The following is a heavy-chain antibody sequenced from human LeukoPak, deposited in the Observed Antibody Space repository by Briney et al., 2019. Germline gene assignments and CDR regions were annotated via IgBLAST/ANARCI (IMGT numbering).Heavy chain of an antibody. V-gene: IGHV1-2*02. D-gene: IGHD1-1*01. J-gene: IGHJ5*02. CDR3: ARRTTAEVGTSINWFDP. CDR1: GYTFTNYY. CDR2: IHPNSGGT. Sequence: ASVKVSCKASGYTFTNYYIHWVRQAPGQGLEWMGWIHPNSGGTNYAQKFQGSVTMTGDTSITTAYMELSRLTSDDTAVYFCARRTTAEVGTSINWFDPWGQGTLVTVSS.